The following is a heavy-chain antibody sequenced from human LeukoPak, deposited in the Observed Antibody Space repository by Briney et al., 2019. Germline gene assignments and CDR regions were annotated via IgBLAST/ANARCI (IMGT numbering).Heavy chain of an antibody. CDR2: INSDGSIT. CDR3: AREWGGTYGDPGHFDY. CDR1: GFTFSSYC. D-gene: IGHD4-17*01. Sequence: GGSLRLSCAASGFTFSSYCMDWVRQAPGKGLVWVSGINSDGSITGYADSVKGRFTISRDNAKNTLYLQMNSLRAEATAVYDCAREWGGTYGDPGHFDYWGQGTLVSVSS. J-gene: IGHJ4*02. V-gene: IGHV3-74*01.